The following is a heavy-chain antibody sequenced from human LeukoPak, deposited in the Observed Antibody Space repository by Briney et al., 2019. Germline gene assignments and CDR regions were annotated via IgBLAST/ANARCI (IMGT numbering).Heavy chain of an antibody. CDR3: ARGIYYYDSSGYNDY. J-gene: IGHJ4*02. V-gene: IGHV1-2*02. Sequence: ASVKVSCKASGYTFTDYYIHWVRQAPGQGLEWMGWVDPNSGGTTYAQKFQGRVTMTRDTSISTAYMELSRLRSDDTAVYYCARGIYYYDSSGYNDYWGQGTLVTVSS. D-gene: IGHD3-22*01. CDR2: VDPNSGGT. CDR1: GYTFTDYY.